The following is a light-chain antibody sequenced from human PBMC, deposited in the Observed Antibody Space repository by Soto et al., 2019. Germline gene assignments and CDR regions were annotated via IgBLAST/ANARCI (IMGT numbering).Light chain of an antibody. J-gene: IGLJ2*01. Sequence: QAVVTQPPSASGTPGQRVTISCSGSSSNIGSNYVYWYQQLPGTAPKLLIYRNNQRPSGVPDRFSGSKSGTSASLAISGLRSKDEADYYCAAWDDSLSGYVVFGGGTKLTVL. CDR1: SSNIGSNY. CDR2: RNN. V-gene: IGLV1-47*01. CDR3: AAWDDSLSGYVV.